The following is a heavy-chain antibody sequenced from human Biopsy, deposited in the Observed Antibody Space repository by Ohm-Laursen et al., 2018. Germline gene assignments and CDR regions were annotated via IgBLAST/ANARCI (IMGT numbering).Heavy chain of an antibody. CDR3: ARDLPSSYNYAMDV. Sequence: SETLSLTCTVSGASITSYYWSWIRQPAGKGLEWIGHTYKGGNTNHNPSLKSRVSMSVDTSKNQLSLTLRSVTAADTAVYYCARDLPSSYNYAMDVWGQGTTVTVSS. V-gene: IGHV4-4*07. J-gene: IGHJ6*02. CDR2: TYKGGNT. CDR1: GASITSYY.